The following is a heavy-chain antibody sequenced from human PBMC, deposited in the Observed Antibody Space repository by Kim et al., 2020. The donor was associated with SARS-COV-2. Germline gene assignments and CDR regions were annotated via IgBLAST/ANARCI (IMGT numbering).Heavy chain of an antibody. CDR2: IYTSGST. J-gene: IGHJ6*02. CDR3: ARGTQCIGLSCDTWFYYGLDV. CDR1: GGSVSSYY. Sequence: SETLSLTCTVSGGSVSSYYWSWFRQPAGKGLEWIGRIYTSGSTNYNPSLKGRVTLSVDTSKNQLSLVLRSVTAADTAVYYCARGTQCIGLSCDTWFYYGLDVWGQGTTVTVSS. V-gene: IGHV4-4*07. D-gene: IGHD2-2*02.